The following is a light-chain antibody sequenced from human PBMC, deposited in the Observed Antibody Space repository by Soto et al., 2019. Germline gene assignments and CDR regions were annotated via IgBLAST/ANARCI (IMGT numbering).Light chain of an antibody. Sequence: QSVLTQSPSVSGAPRQSVNISCSGNNSNIGSNAVHWYQQLPGKAPKLLMYYNDMLPSGVSDRFSGSKSGTSASLAISGLQSEDEGDYYCGTWDDRLTAWVFGGGTQLTVL. CDR3: GTWDDRLTAWV. J-gene: IGLJ3*02. V-gene: IGLV1-36*01. CDR2: YND. CDR1: NSNIGSNA.